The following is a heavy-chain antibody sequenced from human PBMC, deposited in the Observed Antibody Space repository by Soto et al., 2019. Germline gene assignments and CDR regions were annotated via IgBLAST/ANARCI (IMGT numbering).Heavy chain of an antibody. CDR3: ARGGGSYLSASDLDY. CDR1: GGSISSYC. V-gene: IGHV4-59*01. CDR2: IYYSGST. Sequence: SETLSLTCTVSGGSISSYCWSWIRQPPGKGLEWVGYIYYSGSTNYNPALKSRVTTSVDTSNTQSSLKLSSVPAADTAVYYCARGGGSYLSASDLDYGGQGTLVTAPQ. J-gene: IGHJ4*02. D-gene: IGHD2-15*01.